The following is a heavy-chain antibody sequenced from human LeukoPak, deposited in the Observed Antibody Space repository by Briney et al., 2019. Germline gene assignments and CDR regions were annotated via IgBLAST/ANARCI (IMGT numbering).Heavy chain of an antibody. CDR1: GFTFDGYA. V-gene: IGHV3-9*01. D-gene: IGHD1-26*01. J-gene: IGHJ4*02. CDR2: ISWNSGSI. CDR3: ARSASGSYLGFDY. Sequence: GGSLRLSCAASGFTFDGYAMHWVRQAPGKGLEWVSGISWNSGSIGYADSVKGRFTISRDNAKTSLYLQMNSLRAEDTALYYCARSASGSYLGFDYWGQGTLVTVSS.